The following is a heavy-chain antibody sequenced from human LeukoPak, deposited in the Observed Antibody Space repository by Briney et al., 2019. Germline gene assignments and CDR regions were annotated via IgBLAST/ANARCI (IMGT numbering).Heavy chain of an antibody. D-gene: IGHD5-18*01. CDR2: INSKTDGGTT. J-gene: IGHJ4*02. V-gene: IGHV3-15*01. CDR3: TTDPNTAMVAYYFDY. Sequence: GGSLRLSCAASGFTFSNAWMSWVRQAPGKGLEWVGRINSKTDGGTTDYAAPVKVRFSISRDDSKNTLYLQMNSLKTEDTAVYYCTTDPNTAMVAYYFDYWGQGTLVTVSS. CDR1: GFTFSNAW.